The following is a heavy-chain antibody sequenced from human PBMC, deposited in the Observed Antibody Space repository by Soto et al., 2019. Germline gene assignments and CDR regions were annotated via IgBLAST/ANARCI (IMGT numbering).Heavy chain of an antibody. Sequence: QVQVVESGGGVVQPGRSLRLSCATAGVAFSNYNIHWVRQAPGKVLEWVAIIRYDGSNKDYADSVKGRFTISRDNSNNTLYLQMNSLRAEDTAIYYCERDDYGPDYWGQGTLLTVSS. CDR3: ERDDYGPDY. D-gene: IGHD3-10*01. V-gene: IGHV3-33*01. CDR2: IRYDGSNK. CDR1: GVAFSNYN. J-gene: IGHJ4*02.